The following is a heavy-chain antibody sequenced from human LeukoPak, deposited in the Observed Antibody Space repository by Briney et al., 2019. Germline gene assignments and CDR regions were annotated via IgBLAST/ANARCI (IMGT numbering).Heavy chain of an antibody. V-gene: IGHV4-34*01. CDR1: GGSLSGYY. Sequence: SETLSLTCAVYGGSLSGYYWSWIRQPPGKGLEWIGEINHSGSTNYNPSLKSRVTISVDTSKNQFSLKLSSVTAADTAVYYCARSFYCSSTSCSSGGKGRMDVWGQGTTVTVSS. D-gene: IGHD2-2*01. J-gene: IGHJ6*02. CDR2: INHSGST. CDR3: ARSFYCSSTSCSSGGKGRMDV.